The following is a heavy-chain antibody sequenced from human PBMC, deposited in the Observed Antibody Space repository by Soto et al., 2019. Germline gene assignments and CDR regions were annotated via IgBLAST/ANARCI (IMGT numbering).Heavy chain of an antibody. CDR3: AKDGKMRTKVWFPAGYGMDV. V-gene: IGHV3-23*01. J-gene: IGHJ6*02. CDR2: ISVSGDDT. D-gene: IGHD3-10*01. Sequence: QPGGSLRLSCAASGFTFSRYAMNWVRQAPGRGLQWISGISVSGDDTSYVESVRGRFTVYRDNSKNTLYLQMNNLRAEDTALYYCAKDGKMRTKVWFPAGYGMDVWGQGTKVTVSS. CDR1: GFTFSRYA.